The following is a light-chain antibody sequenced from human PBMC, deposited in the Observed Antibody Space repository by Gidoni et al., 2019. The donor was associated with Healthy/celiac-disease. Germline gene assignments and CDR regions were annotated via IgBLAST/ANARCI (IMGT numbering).Light chain of an antibody. CDR2: KAS. J-gene: IGKJ1*01. Sequence: DIQMTQSPSTLSASVGDRVTITCRASQFISTWLAWYQVKPGKAPKLLIFKASSLESGVPSRFSGSGSGTEFSPTISSLQSDDFATYYCQQYYSQRAFXQXTKVEIK. CDR3: QQYYSQRA. CDR1: QFISTW. V-gene: IGKV1-5*03.